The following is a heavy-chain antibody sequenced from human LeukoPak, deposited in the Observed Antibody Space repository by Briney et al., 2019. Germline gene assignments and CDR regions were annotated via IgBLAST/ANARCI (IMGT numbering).Heavy chain of an antibody. D-gene: IGHD3-10*01. CDR2: IYYSGST. V-gene: IGHV4-39*01. CDR1: GGSISSSSYY. CDR3: TRLQGYYGSGSYHFDY. Sequence: PSETLSLTCTVSGGSISSSSYYWGWLRQPPGKGLEWIGSIYYSGSTYYNPSLKSRVTISVDTSKNQFSLKLSSVTAAATAVYYCTRLQGYYGSGSYHFDYWGQGTLVTVSS. J-gene: IGHJ4*02.